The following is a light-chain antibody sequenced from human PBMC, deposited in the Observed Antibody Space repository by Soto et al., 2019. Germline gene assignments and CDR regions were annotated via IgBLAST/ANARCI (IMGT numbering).Light chain of an antibody. V-gene: IGLV2-14*01. J-gene: IGLJ3*02. Sequence: QSALTQPASVSGSPGQSIAISCTGTSSDIGNYNYVSWYQQHPGKAPKLIIYEVSNRPSGVSNRFSVSKSGNTASLTISGLQADDEADYYCSSFTNSLTLVFGGGTKLTVL. CDR3: SSFTNSLTLV. CDR2: EVS. CDR1: SSDIGNYNY.